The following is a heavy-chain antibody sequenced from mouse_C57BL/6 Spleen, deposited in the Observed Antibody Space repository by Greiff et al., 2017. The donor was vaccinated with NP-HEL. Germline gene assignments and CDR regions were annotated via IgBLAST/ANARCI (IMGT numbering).Heavy chain of an antibody. Sequence: EVKLQESGEGLVKPGGSLKLSCAASGFTFSSYAMSWVRQTPEKRLEWVAYISSGGDYIYYADTVKGRFTISRDNARNTLYLQMSSLKSEDTAMYYCTRAGGNYFYYAMDYWGQGTSVTVSS. V-gene: IGHV5-9-1*02. J-gene: IGHJ4*01. CDR3: TRAGGNYFYYAMDY. CDR1: GFTFSSYA. CDR2: ISSGGDYI. D-gene: IGHD2-1*01.